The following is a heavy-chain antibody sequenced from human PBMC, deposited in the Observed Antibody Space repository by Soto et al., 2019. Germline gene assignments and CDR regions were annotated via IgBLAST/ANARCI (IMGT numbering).Heavy chain of an antibody. CDR1: GGSISSYY. V-gene: IGHV4-59*01. CDR3: AREGVSSSWYNYYGMDV. Sequence: QVQLQESGPGLVKPSETLSLTCTVSGGSISSYYWSWIRQPPGKGLEWIGYIYYSGSTNYNPSRTSRVTISVDTSKNQFSLKLSSVTAADTAVYYCAREGVSSSWYNYYGMDVWGQGTTVTVSS. D-gene: IGHD6-13*01. CDR2: IYYSGST. J-gene: IGHJ6*02.